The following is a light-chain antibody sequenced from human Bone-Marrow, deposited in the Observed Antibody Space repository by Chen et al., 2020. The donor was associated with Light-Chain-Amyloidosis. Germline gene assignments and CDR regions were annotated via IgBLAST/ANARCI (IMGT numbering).Light chain of an antibody. V-gene: IGKV4-1*01. J-gene: IGKJ2*01. CDR3: QQYYSSPRT. CDR2: WAS. Sequence: DIVMTKAPDSRAVSLGERANINCKSSQNVLYSSNNKNFLAWYQQKPGQPPKLLIYWASTRESGVPARFSGSGSWTHFTLTISSLHAADVSVYYCQQYYSSPRTFGQGTKLEIK. CDR1: QNVLYSSNNKNF.